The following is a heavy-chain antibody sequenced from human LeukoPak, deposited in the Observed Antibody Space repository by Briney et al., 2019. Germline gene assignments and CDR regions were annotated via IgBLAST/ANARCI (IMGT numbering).Heavy chain of an antibody. V-gene: IGHV3-30*02. CDR2: IRYDGSNK. J-gene: IGHJ6*02. D-gene: IGHD3-10*01. CDR3: ARDGKSSGSYGSYGMDV. Sequence: GGSLRLSCAASGFTFSSYGMHWVRQAPGKGLEWVAFIRYDGSNKYYADSVKGRFTISRDNSKNTLYLQMNSLRAEDTAVYYCARDGKSSGSYGSYGMDVWGQGTTVTVSS. CDR1: GFTFSSYG.